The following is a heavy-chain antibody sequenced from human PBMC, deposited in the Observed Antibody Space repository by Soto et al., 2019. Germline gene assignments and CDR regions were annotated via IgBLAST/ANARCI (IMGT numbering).Heavy chain of an antibody. V-gene: IGHV2-5*02. CDR2: IYWDDAK. CDR1: GFSLSTSGMC. Sequence: SGPTLVNPTQTLTLTCTFSGFSLSTSGMCVGWIRQPPGKALEWLAVIYWDDAKHYSPSPKTRATITKDTSKNQVVLTVTNMDPVDTATYYCAQKGPHYFDYWGQGALVTVPQ. CDR3: AQKGPHYFDY. J-gene: IGHJ4*02.